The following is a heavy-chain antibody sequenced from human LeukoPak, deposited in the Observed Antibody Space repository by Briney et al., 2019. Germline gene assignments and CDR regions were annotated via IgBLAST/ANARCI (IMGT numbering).Heavy chain of an antibody. CDR3: AASGRRLSLDY. D-gene: IGHD2-15*01. Sequence: TPSQTLSLTCTVSGGSISSGGYYWSWTRQHPGKGLEWIGYIYYSGSTYYNPSLKSRVTISVDTSKNQFSLKLSSVTAADTAVYYCAASGRRLSLDYWGQGTLVTVSS. CDR1: GGSISSGGYY. J-gene: IGHJ4*02. CDR2: IYYSGST. V-gene: IGHV4-31*03.